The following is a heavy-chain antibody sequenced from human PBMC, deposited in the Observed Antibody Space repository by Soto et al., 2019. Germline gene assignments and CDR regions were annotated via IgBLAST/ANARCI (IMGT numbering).Heavy chain of an antibody. Sequence: ASVKVSCKASGYTFTSYAIHWVRQAPGQRLEWMGWINAGNANTKYSQKFQGRVTITRDTSASTAYMELSSLRYEDTAVYYCARDLLLYCSGGSCYPFEGMDGWGQ. J-gene: IGHJ6*02. V-gene: IGHV1-3*01. CDR2: INAGNANT. D-gene: IGHD2-15*01. CDR3: ARDLLLYCSGGSCYPFEGMDG. CDR1: GYTFTSYA.